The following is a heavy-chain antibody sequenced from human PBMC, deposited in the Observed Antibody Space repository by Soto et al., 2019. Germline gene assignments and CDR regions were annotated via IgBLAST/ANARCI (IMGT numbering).Heavy chain of an antibody. J-gene: IGHJ1*01. CDR2: VNPSGGST. CDR3: AREENCSGGTCYSEYFHR. V-gene: IGHV1-46*01. CDR1: GYLFTAYS. Sequence: AASVKVSCKASGYLFTAYSMHWVRLAPGQGLEWMGVVNPSGGSTKYAQNFQGRVTMTRDTSTTTIYMELSSLRSDDTAIYYCAREENCSGGTCYSEYFHRWGQGTLVTV. D-gene: IGHD2-15*01.